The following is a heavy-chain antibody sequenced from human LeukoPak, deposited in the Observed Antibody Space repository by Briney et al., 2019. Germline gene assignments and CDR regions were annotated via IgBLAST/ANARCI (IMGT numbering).Heavy chain of an antibody. CDR3: ARAPPARVPYYYYYMDV. V-gene: IGHV3-21*01. D-gene: IGHD2-2*01. CDR2: ISSSSSYI. Sequence: GGSLRLSCAASGFTFSSYAMSWVRQAPGKGLEWVSSISSSSSYIYYADSVKGRFTISRDNAKNSLYLQMNSLRAEDTAVYYCARAPPARVPYYYYYMDVWGKGTTVTVSS. J-gene: IGHJ6*03. CDR1: GFTFSSYA.